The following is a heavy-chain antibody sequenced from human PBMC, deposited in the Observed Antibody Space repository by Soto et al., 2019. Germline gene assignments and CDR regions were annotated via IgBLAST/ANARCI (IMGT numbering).Heavy chain of an antibody. V-gene: IGHV2-5*02. CDR2: VYWDDDK. J-gene: IGHJ4*02. Sequence: QITLKESGPTVVKPTETLTLTCTFSGFSLTTSGVGVGWVRQSPGKAPEWLALVYWDDDKRYSTPLQSRLTITKDTAKNQMFLRRANVDLADTAIYYCSHRVLRTVFGLVTTTAIYFDFGGQGTPVVVSS. CDR1: GFSLTTSGVG. CDR3: SHRVLRTVFGLVTTTAIYFDF. D-gene: IGHD3-3*01.